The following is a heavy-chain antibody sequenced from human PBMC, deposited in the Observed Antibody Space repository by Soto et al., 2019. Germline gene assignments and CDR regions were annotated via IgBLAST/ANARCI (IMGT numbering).Heavy chain of an antibody. V-gene: IGHV1-46*01. J-gene: IGHJ6*02. CDR1: GYTFSNYY. CDR3: ARGPKLTDFGDRGYYGMDV. Sequence: QGHLVQSGAEVTKPGASVTFPCKVYGYTFSNYYMHWVRQAPGQEIEWVGIINPSGGGTTYAQNFQGRVTMTRDTSTSTVYMELNSLRSEDTAVYYCARGPKLTDFGDRGYYGMDVWGHGTTVTVSS. CDR2: INPSGGGT. D-gene: IGHD4-17*01.